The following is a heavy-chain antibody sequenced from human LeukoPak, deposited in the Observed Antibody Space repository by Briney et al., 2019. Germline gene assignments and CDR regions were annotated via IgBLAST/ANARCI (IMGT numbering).Heavy chain of an antibody. CDR2: INPHNGGT. Sequence: ASVKVSCKTSGYRFSEYYIHWLRQAPGQGLEWMGWINPHNGGTNYAQRSQGRVTMTRATSISTAYMEVTTLRSDDTAVYYCARVDGAIIAFPFESWGQGTPVIVSS. J-gene: IGHJ4*02. CDR1: GYRFSEYY. V-gene: IGHV1-2*02. D-gene: IGHD4/OR15-4a*01. CDR3: ARVDGAIIAFPFES.